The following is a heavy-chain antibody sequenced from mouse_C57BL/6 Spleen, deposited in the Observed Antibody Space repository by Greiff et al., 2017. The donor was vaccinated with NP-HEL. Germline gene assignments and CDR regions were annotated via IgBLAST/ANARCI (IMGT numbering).Heavy chain of an antibody. CDR3: ARGGYYGSSYYYFDY. CDR2: IYPRSGNT. CDR1: GYTFTSYG. D-gene: IGHD1-1*01. J-gene: IGHJ2*01. Sequence: VKLQQSGAELARPGASVKLSCKASGYTFTSYGISWVKQRTGQGLEWIGEIYPRSGNTYYNEKFKGKATLTADKSSSTAYMELRSLTSEDSAVYFCARGGYYGSSYYYFDYWGQGTTLTVSS. V-gene: IGHV1-81*01.